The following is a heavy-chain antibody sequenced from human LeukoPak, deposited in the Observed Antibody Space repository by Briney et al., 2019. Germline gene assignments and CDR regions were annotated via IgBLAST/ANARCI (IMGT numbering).Heavy chain of an antibody. D-gene: IGHD3-10*01. CDR3: ARDPGYYYGAAAFDI. V-gene: IGHV3-7*01. CDR1: GFTFSSYR. J-gene: IGHJ3*02. CDR2: IKQDGSQT. Sequence: GGSLRLSCAASGFTFSSYRVNWVRQAPGKGLEWVANIKQDGSQTYHADSVKGRFTISRDNAKNSLYLQMNSLRVEDTAAYFCARDPGYYYGAAAFDIWGQGTMVTVSS.